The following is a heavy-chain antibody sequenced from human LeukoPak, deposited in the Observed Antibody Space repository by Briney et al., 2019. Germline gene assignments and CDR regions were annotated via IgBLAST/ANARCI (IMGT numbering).Heavy chain of an antibody. V-gene: IGHV4-59*08. Sequence: PSETLSLTCTVSGGSITGYYWSWIRQPPGKGLEWIAYVYFTGRTLYNPSLESRVTISVDTSKNQFSLKLSSVTAADTAVYYCARHHWQKLVSFDYWGQGTLVTVSS. CDR1: GGSITGYY. CDR2: VYFTGRT. D-gene: IGHD6-13*01. J-gene: IGHJ4*02. CDR3: ARHHWQKLVSFDY.